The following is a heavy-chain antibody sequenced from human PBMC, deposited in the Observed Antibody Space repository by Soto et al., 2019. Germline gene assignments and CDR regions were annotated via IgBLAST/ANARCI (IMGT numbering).Heavy chain of an antibody. CDR2: INPNSGGT. V-gene: IGHV1-2*02. CDR3: ARSFPLAAARYWSPYGMDV. CDR1: GYTFTGYY. Sequence: GASVKVSCKASGYTFTGYYMHWVRQAPGQGLEWMGWINPNSGGTNYAQKFQGRVTMTRDTSISTAYTELSRLRSDDTAVYYCARSFPLAAARYWSPYGMDVWGQGTTVTVSS. D-gene: IGHD6-13*01. J-gene: IGHJ6*02.